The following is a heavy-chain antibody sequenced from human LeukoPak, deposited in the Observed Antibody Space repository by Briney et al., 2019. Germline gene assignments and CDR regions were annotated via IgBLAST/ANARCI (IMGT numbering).Heavy chain of an antibody. CDR3: ATSTFGGGYYYYYMDV. D-gene: IGHD3-16*01. CDR2: FYTSESS. J-gene: IGHJ6*03. Sequence: PSETLSLTCTVSGGSISSYYWSWIRQPAGKGLEWIGRFYTSESSNYNPSLKSRVTMSVDTSNNQFSLKLSSVTAADTAMYYCATSTFGGGYYYYYMDVWGMGTSVTVSS. CDR1: GGSISSYY. V-gene: IGHV4-4*07.